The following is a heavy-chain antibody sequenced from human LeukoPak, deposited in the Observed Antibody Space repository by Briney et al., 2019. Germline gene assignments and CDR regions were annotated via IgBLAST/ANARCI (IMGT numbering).Heavy chain of an antibody. V-gene: IGHV3-23*01. D-gene: IGHD2-15*01. CDR3: AKENLALPYYYYGMDV. Sequence: PGGSLRLSCAASGFTFSSYAMSWVRQAPGKGLEWVSAISGSGGSTYYADAVKGRFTISRDNYKNTLYLQMNRLRAEATVVYYCAKENLALPYYYYGMDVWGQGTTVTVSS. CDR2: ISGSGGST. CDR1: GFTFSSYA. J-gene: IGHJ6*02.